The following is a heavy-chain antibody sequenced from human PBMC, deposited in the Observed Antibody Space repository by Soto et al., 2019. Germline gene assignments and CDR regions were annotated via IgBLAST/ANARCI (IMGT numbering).Heavy chain of an antibody. CDR3: ARGGYYDSSGYLAY. D-gene: IGHD3-22*01. CDR1: GGTFSSYA. Sequence: SVKFSCKASGGTFSSYAISWVRQAPGQGLEWMGGIIPIFGTANYAQKFQGRVTITADTSTSTVYMELSSLRSEDTAVYYCARGGYYDSSGYLAYWGQGTLVTVSS. J-gene: IGHJ4*02. V-gene: IGHV1-69*06. CDR2: IIPIFGTA.